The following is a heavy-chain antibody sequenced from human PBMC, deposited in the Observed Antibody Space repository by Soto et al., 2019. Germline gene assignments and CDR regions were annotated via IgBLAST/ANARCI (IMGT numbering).Heavy chain of an antibody. CDR1: GLTFSTYE. CDR3: AKDVVGATLDYFES. D-gene: IGHD1-26*01. CDR2: ISSSRSTI. V-gene: IGHV3-48*03. Sequence: GSLRLSCAASGLTFSTYEMNWVRQAPGKGPEWVSYISSSRSTIDYADSVKGRLTISRDTAKHSLYLQMNRLKAEDAAVYYRAKDVVGATLDYFESGGQGSLVTVSS. J-gene: IGHJ4*02.